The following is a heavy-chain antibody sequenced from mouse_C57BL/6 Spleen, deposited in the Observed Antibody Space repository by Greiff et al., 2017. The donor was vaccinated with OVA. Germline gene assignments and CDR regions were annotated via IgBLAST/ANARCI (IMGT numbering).Heavy chain of an antibody. D-gene: IGHD4-1*01. J-gene: IGHJ1*03. CDR3: AREGRTGTKRYFDV. Sequence: EVQLVESGGGLVKPGGSLKLSCAASGFTFSSYAMSWVRQTPEKRLEWVATISDGGSYTYYPDNVKGRFTISRDNAKNNLYLQMSHLKSEDTAMYYCAREGRTGTKRYFDVWGTGTTVTVSS. V-gene: IGHV5-4*01. CDR2: ISDGGSYT. CDR1: GFTFSSYA.